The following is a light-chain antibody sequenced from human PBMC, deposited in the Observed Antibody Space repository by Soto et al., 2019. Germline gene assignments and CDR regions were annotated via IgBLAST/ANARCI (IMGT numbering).Light chain of an antibody. CDR2: AAS. CDR1: QTLSTNS. Sequence: EIVLTQSPGTLSLSPGERATLSCRASQTLSTNSLAWYQQRLGQTPRLLIYAASTRDTDIPDRFNGSGSGKGLGLTIRRLEAEEFALYYCQQYDASPLTFGPGTKVDVK. V-gene: IGKV3-20*01. J-gene: IGKJ3*01. CDR3: QQYDASPLT.